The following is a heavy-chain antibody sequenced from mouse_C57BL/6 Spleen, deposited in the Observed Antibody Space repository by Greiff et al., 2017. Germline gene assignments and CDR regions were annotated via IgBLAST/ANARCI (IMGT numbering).Heavy chain of an antibody. Sequence: VQLQQSGPELVKPGASVKISCKASGYAFSSSWMNWVKQRPGKGLEWIGRIYPGDGDTKYNGKFKGKATLTADKSSSTAYMQLSSLTSEDSAVYFCAREEYFDYWGQGTTLTVSS. CDR1: GYAFSSSW. CDR2: IYPGDGDT. J-gene: IGHJ2*01. V-gene: IGHV1-82*01. CDR3: AREEYFDY.